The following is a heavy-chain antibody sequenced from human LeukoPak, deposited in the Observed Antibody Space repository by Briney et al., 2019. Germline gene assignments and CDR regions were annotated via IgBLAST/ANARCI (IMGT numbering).Heavy chain of an antibody. CDR3: ATPAYYYDSSGYNDYYFDY. J-gene: IGHJ4*02. V-gene: IGHV4-59*12. Sequence: PSETLSLTCTVSGGSISSYYWSWIRQPPGKGLEWIGYIYYSGSTNYNPSLKSRVTISVDTSKNQFSLKLSSVTAADTAVYYCATPAYYYDSSGYNDYYFDYWGQGTLVTVSS. D-gene: IGHD3-22*01. CDR2: IYYSGST. CDR1: GGSISSYY.